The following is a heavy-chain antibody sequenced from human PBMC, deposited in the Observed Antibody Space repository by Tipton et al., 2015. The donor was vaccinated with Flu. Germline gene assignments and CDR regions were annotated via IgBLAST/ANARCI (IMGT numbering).Heavy chain of an antibody. CDR1: GFTLSNYE. Sequence: GSLRLSCAASGFTLSNYEVNWVRQAPGKGLEWISYISSSGSLIYYADSVKGRFTISRDSAQNSLSLHMSSLRVEDTAVYYCARGYYGGNSYWYFVLWGRGTLVTVSS. CDR2: ISSSGSLI. D-gene: IGHD4-23*01. V-gene: IGHV3-48*03. J-gene: IGHJ2*01. CDR3: ARGYYGGNSYWYFVL.